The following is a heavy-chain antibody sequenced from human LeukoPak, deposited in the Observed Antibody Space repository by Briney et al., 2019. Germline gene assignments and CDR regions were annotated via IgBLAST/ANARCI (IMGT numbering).Heavy chain of an antibody. V-gene: IGHV1-2*02. D-gene: IGHD3-3*01. Sequence: ASVKVSCKASGYTFTGYYMHWVRQAPGQGLEWMGWINPNSGGTNYAQKFQGRVTMTRDTSISTAYMELSRLRSDDTAVYYCARGSARITIFGVVINWFGPWGQGTLVTVSS. CDR2: INPNSGGT. J-gene: IGHJ5*02. CDR1: GYTFTGYY. CDR3: ARGSARITIFGVVINWFGP.